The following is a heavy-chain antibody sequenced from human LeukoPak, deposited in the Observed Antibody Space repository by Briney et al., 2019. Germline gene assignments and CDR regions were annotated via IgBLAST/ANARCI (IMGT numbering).Heavy chain of an antibody. D-gene: IGHD6-19*01. J-gene: IGHJ4*02. CDR1: GFTFSSYA. CDR3: AKDQFPRGAVAALDY. Sequence: GGSLRLSCAASGFTFSSYAMSWVRQAPGKGLEWVSAISGSGGSTYYADSVKGRFTISRDNSKNRLYLQMNSLRAEDTAVYYCAKDQFPRGAVAALDYWGQGTLVTVSS. CDR2: ISGSGGST. V-gene: IGHV3-23*01.